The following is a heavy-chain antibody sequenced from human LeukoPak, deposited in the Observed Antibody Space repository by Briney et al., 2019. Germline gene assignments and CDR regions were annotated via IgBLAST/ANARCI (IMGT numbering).Heavy chain of an antibody. V-gene: IGHV4-61*02. CDR3: ARGTLTYYYGSGDEPDY. CDR2: IYTSGST. D-gene: IGHD3-10*01. Sequence: PSQTLSLTCTVSGGSISSGSYYWSWIRQPAGKGLEWIGRIYTSGSTNYNPSLKSRVTISVDTSKNQFSLKLSSATAADTAVYYCARGTLTYYYGSGDEPDYWGQGTLVTVSS. CDR1: GGSISSGSYY. J-gene: IGHJ4*02.